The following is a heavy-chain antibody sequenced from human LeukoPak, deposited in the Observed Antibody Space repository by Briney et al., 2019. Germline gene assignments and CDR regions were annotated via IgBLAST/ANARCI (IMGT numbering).Heavy chain of an antibody. CDR3: ARVSISGDYYYYGMDV. CDR1: GGSISSYY. Sequence: PSETLSLTCTVSGGSISSYYWSWIRQPPGKGLEWIGYIYYSGSTNYNPSLKSRVTISVDTSKNQFSLKLSSVTAADTAVYYCARVSISGDYYYYGMDVWGQGTTVTVSS. V-gene: IGHV4-59*01. D-gene: IGHD1-14*01. J-gene: IGHJ6*02. CDR2: IYYSGST.